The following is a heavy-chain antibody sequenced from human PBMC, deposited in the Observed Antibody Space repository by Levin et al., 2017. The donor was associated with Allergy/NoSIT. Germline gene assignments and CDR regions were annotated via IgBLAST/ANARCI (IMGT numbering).Heavy chain of an antibody. CDR3: AKETGYCSGGTCYTTAFDI. V-gene: IGHV3-23*01. CDR1: GFTFSSSA. J-gene: IGHJ3*02. D-gene: IGHD2-15*01. Sequence: QPGGSLRLSCAASGFTFSSSAMTCVRQAPGKGLEWVSAISGSGGSTYYADSVKGRFTISRDNSKNTLYLQMNSLRAEDTAIYYCAKETGYCSGGTCYTTAFDIWGQGTMVTVSS. CDR2: ISGSGGST.